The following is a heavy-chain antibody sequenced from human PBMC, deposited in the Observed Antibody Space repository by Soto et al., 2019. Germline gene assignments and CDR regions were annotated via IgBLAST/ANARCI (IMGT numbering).Heavy chain of an antibody. D-gene: IGHD3-10*01. Sequence: EVQVVESGGGLVKPGGSLRLSCAASGFTFSSCSMNWVRQAPGKGLEWVSAISSSSSYTYYADSVKGRFTISRDNAKNSLYLQVGSLRAEDTAVYYCARDRSGSYPPGDGMDVWGQGTTVIVSS. CDR2: ISSSSSYT. CDR1: GFTFSSCS. J-gene: IGHJ6*02. CDR3: ARDRSGSYPPGDGMDV. V-gene: IGHV3-21*01.